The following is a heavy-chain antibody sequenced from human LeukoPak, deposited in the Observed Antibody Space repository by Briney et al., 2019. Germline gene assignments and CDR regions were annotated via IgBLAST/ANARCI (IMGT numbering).Heavy chain of an antibody. V-gene: IGHV4-61*02. CDR2: IYTSGST. D-gene: IGHD3-16*01. CDR3: ARLGVFSYVAFDI. CDR1: GGSISSGSYY. J-gene: IGHJ3*02. Sequence: SQTLSLTCTVPGGSISSGSYYWSWIRQPAGKGLEWIGRIYTSGSTNYNPSLKSRVTISVDTSKNQFSLKLSSVTAADTAVYYCARLGVFSYVAFDIWGQGTMVTVSS.